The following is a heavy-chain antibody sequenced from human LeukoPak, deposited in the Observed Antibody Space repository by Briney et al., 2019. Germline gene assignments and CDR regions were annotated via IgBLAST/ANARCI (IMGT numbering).Heavy chain of an antibody. Sequence: SETLSLTCTVSGGSISGYYCSWFRQPPGKGLEWIGYIYYSGSTNYNPSLKSRVTMSVDTSKNQFSLRLSSVTAADTALYYCAKGLARERDYYYGMDVWGQGTTVTVSS. CDR3: AKGLARERDYYYGMDV. CDR2: IYYSGST. CDR1: GGSISGYY. J-gene: IGHJ6*02. D-gene: IGHD1-1*01. V-gene: IGHV4-59*01.